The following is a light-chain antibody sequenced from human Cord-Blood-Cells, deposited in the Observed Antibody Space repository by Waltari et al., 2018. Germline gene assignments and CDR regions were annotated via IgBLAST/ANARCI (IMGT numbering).Light chain of an antibody. Sequence: DIQMTQSPSSLSASVGDRVTITCRASQSISSYLNWYQQKPGKAPKLLICAASSLQSGVPSRFSGSGSGTDFTLTISSLQPEDFATYYCQQSYSTPLTFGP. CDR3: QQSYSTPLT. CDR2: AAS. J-gene: IGKJ3*01. CDR1: QSISSY. V-gene: IGKV1-39*01.